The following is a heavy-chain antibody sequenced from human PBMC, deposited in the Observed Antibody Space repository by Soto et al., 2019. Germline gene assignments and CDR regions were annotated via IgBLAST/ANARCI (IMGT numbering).Heavy chain of an antibody. CDR3: ARDGGIYDFWSGYNRYNWFDP. Sequence: SEPLSLTCTVSGYSISSGYYWGWIRQPPGKGLEWIGSIYHSGSTYYNPSLKSRVTISVDTSKNQFSLKLSSVTAADTAVYYCARDGGIYDFWSGYNRYNWFDPWGQGTLVTVSS. CDR1: GYSISSGYY. J-gene: IGHJ5*02. D-gene: IGHD3-3*01. CDR2: IYHSGST. V-gene: IGHV4-38-2*02.